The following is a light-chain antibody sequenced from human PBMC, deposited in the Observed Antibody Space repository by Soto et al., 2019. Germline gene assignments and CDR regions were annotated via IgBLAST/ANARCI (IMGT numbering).Light chain of an antibody. CDR3: SSVTTWTTLV. Sequence: QSALTQPPSVSGSPGQSVTISCTGTSSDVGAYDRVSWYQQPPGTAPRVIIYDVSNRPSGVPVRFSGSKSGNTASLTISGLLPEDEAEYYCSSVTTWTTLVFGGGTKLTVL. V-gene: IGLV2-18*02. J-gene: IGLJ2*01. CDR2: DVS. CDR1: SSDVGAYDR.